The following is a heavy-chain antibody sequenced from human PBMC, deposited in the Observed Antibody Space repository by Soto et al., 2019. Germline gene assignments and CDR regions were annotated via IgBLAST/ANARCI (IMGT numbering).Heavy chain of an antibody. Sequence: ASVKVSCKASGGTFSSYAISWVRQAPGQGLEWMGGIIPIFGTANYAQKFQGRVTITADESTSTAYMELSSLRSEDTAVYYCARLRYYDSSGYSAVDYWGQGTLVTVSS. CDR3: ARLRYYDSSGYSAVDY. V-gene: IGHV1-69*13. CDR2: IIPIFGTA. CDR1: GGTFSSYA. J-gene: IGHJ4*02. D-gene: IGHD3-22*01.